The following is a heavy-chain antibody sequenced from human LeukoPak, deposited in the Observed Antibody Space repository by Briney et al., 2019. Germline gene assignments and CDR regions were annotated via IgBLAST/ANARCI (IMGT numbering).Heavy chain of an antibody. CDR1: GFTVSSNF. D-gene: IGHD6-19*01. V-gene: IGHV3-53*01. CDR2: IYPDGTT. CDR3: ARVYVVSGTSDALDT. J-gene: IGHJ3*02. Sequence: GGSLRLSCVASGFTVSSNFLSWVRQAPGKGLERVSVIYPDGTTYYGGSVKGRFTISRDNSKNTLYLQMSTLTAGDTAVYYCARVYVVSGTSDALDTWGQGTLVTVSS.